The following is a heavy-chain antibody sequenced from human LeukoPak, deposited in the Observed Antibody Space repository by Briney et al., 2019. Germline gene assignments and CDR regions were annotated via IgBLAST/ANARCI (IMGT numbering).Heavy chain of an antibody. CDR1: GYTFTAYY. D-gene: IGHD3-10*01. CDR2: INPNSGGT. J-gene: IGHJ4*02. CDR3: ARDSSVSGSFDY. V-gene: IGHV1-2*06. Sequence: ASVKVSCKASGYTFTAYYMHWVRQAPGQGLEWMGRINPNSGGTNYAQKFQGRVTMTRDTSISTAYMELSRLRSDDTAVYYCARDSSVSGSFDYWGQGTRVTVSS.